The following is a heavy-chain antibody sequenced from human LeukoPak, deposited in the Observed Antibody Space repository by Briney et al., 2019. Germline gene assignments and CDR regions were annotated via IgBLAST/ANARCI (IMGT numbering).Heavy chain of an antibody. Sequence: GRSLRLSCAASGFTFSSYGMHWVRQAPGKGLEWVAVIWYDGSNKYYADSVKGRFTISRDNSKNTLYLQMNSLRAEDTAVYYCARETLYPQDIVVVFDYWGQGTLVTVSS. CDR3: ARETLYPQDIVVVFDY. D-gene: IGHD2-15*01. CDR1: GFTFSSYG. J-gene: IGHJ4*02. V-gene: IGHV3-33*01. CDR2: IWYDGSNK.